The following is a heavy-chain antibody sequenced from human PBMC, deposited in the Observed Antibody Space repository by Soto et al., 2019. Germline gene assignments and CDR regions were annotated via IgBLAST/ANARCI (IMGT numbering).Heavy chain of an antibody. CDR3: ARSGPEGMHCDLYYFDY. V-gene: IGHV1-46*01. J-gene: IGHJ4*02. D-gene: IGHD3-3*01. CDR2: INPSGGST. Sequence: ASVKVSCKASGYTFTSYYMHWVRQAPGQGLEWMGIINPSGGSTSYAQKFQGRVTMTRDTSTSTVYMELSSLRSEDTAVYYCARSGPEGMHCDLYYFDYWGQGTLVTVSS. CDR1: GYTFTSYY.